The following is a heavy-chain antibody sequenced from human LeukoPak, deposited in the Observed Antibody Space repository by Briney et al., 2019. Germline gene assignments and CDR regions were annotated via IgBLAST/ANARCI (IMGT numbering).Heavy chain of an antibody. CDR2: INWNGGST. J-gene: IGHJ4*02. CDR3: AKDLYHDYGDYFRVKQPLW. D-gene: IGHD4-17*01. Sequence: GGSLRLSCAASGFTFDDYGMSWVRHAPGKGLEWVSGINWNGGSTYYADSVKGRFTISRDNSKNTLYLQMNSLRAEDTAVYYCAKDLYHDYGDYFRVKQPLWWGQGTLVTVSS. CDR1: GFTFDDYG. V-gene: IGHV3-23*01.